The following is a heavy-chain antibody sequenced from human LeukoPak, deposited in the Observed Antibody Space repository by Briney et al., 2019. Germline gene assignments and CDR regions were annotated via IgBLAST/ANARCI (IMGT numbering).Heavy chain of an antibody. CDR3: ARDYPQTMVRGAPLFDP. CDR2: INTNTGNP. V-gene: IGHV7-4-1*02. CDR1: GYTFTSYA. D-gene: IGHD3-10*01. J-gene: IGHJ5*02. Sequence: EASVKVSCKASGYTFTSYAMNWVRQAPGQGLEWMGWINTNTGNPTYAQGFTGRFVFSLDTSVSTAYLQISSLKAEDTAVYYCARDYPQTMVRGAPLFDPWGQGTLVTVSS.